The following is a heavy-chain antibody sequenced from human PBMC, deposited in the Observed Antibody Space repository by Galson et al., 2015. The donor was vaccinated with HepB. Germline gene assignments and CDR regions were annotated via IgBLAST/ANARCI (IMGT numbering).Heavy chain of an antibody. Sequence: SLRLSCADSGFTFSSNRMNWVRQAPGKGLEWVSCISSSSSTIYYADSVKGRFTISRDNAKNSLYLQMNSLRAEDTAVYYCARQSGRWLQLALDYWGQGTLVTVSS. D-gene: IGHD5-24*01. V-gene: IGHV3-48*04. CDR3: ARQSGRWLQLALDY. J-gene: IGHJ4*02. CDR2: ISSSSSTI. CDR1: GFTFSSNR.